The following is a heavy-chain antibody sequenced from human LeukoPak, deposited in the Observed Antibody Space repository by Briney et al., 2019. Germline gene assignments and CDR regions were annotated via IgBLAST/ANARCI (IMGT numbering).Heavy chain of an antibody. J-gene: IGHJ6*04. V-gene: IGHV3-7*01. Sequence: LPGGSLRLSCAASGFTFNSYGMHWVRQAPGKGLEWVANIKQDGSEKYYVDSVKGRFTISRDNAKNSLYLQMNSLRAEDTAVYYCAELGITMIGGVWGKGTTVTISS. CDR1: GFTFNSYG. CDR2: IKQDGSEK. D-gene: IGHD3-10*02. CDR3: AELGITMIGGV.